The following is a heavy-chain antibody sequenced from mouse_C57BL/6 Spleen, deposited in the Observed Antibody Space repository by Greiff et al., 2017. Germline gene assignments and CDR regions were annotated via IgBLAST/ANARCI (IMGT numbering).Heavy chain of an antibody. J-gene: IGHJ2*01. CDR3: ARTPDYGSSQYYFDY. V-gene: IGHV1-69*01. Sequence: QVHVKQPGAELVMPGASVKLSCKASGYTFTSYWMHWVKQRPGQGLEWIGEIDPSDSYTNYNQKFKGKSTLTVDKSSSTAYMQLSSLTSEDSAVYYCARTPDYGSSQYYFDYWGQGTTLTVSS. CDR2: IDPSDSYT. CDR1: GYTFTSYW. D-gene: IGHD1-1*01.